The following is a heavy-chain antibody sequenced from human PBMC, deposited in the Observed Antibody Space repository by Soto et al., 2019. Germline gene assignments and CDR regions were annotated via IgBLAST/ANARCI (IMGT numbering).Heavy chain of an antibody. CDR2: IYWDDDK. CDR1: GFSLTSRPMG. CDR3: AHRLSGFNWNGGYFDY. V-gene: IGHV2-5*02. J-gene: IGHJ4*02. Sequence: QITLKESGPTRVKPTQTLTLTCTFSGFSLTSRPMGVGWLRQPPGKALEWLVFIYWDDDKRYSPSLKNRLTITKDTSGNQVVLTMTIMDPLDTATYYCAHRLSGFNWNGGYFDYWGQGALVTVSS. D-gene: IGHD1-1*01.